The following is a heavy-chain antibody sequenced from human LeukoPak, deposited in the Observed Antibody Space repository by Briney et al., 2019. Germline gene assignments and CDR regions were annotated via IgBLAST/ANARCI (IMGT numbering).Heavy chain of an antibody. V-gene: IGHV1-18*04. D-gene: IGHD4-17*01. CDR2: ISAYNGNT. J-gene: IGHJ4*02. CDR1: GYTFTSYG. Sequence: ASVKVSCKASGYTFTSYGISWVRQAPGQGLEWMGWISAYNGNTNYAQKLQGRVTMTTDISTSTAYMELRSLRSDDTAVYYCARDPYGEGEPDYWGQGTLVTVSS. CDR3: ARDPYGEGEPDY.